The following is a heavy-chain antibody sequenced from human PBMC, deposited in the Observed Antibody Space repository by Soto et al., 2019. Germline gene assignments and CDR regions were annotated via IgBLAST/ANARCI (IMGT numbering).Heavy chain of an antibody. J-gene: IGHJ6*03. V-gene: IGHV3-11*01. Sequence: QVQLVESGGGLVKPGGSLRLYCAASGVTFSDYYMSWIRQAPGKGLEWVSYISSSGSTIYYADSVKDRFTISRDNAKNSLYLQMNSLRAEDMAVYYCARLGYCTNGVCYTAYYYYYMDVWGKGTTVTVSS. CDR2: ISSSGSTI. D-gene: IGHD2-8*01. CDR3: ARLGYCTNGVCYTAYYYYYMDV. CDR1: GVTFSDYY.